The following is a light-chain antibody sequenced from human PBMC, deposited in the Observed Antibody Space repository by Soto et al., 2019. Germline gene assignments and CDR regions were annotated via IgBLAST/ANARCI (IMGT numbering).Light chain of an antibody. CDR1: QSVSSSY. J-gene: IGKJ3*01. CDR3: QQYGSSLIT. Sequence: DIVLTQSPGTLSLSPGERATLSCRASQSVSSSYLAWYQQKPGQAPRLLIYGASNRATGIPDRFSGSGSGTDFTLTISRLEPEDFAVYYCQQYGSSLITFGPGTKVDIK. V-gene: IGKV3-20*01. CDR2: GAS.